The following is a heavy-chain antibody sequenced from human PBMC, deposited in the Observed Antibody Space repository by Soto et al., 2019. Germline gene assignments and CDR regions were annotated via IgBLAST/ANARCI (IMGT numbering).Heavy chain of an antibody. J-gene: IGHJ4*02. CDR3: GVYGAYLYFDS. CDR1: GFAFSSYA. V-gene: IGHV3-23*01. Sequence: PGGSLRLSSAASGFAFSSYAMSWVRQAPGKGLEWVSGISASGVGTYYATSVTGRFPIARDNPKNTLYLQMNILTAEDTAATYVGVYGAYLYFDSRGQGTLVTVSS. D-gene: IGHD3-3*01. CDR2: ISASGVGT.